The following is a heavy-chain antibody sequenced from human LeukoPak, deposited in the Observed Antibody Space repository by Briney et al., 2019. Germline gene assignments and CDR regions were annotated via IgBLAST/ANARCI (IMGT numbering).Heavy chain of an antibody. Sequence: PSETLSLTCTVSGGSISSSSYYWGWIRQPPGKGLEWIGSIYYSGSTYYNPSLKSRVTISVDTSKNQFSLKLSSVTAADTAVYYCARGLGYYGSGSYYWRNWFDPWGQGTLVTVSS. CDR1: GGSISSSSYY. V-gene: IGHV4-39*01. CDR3: ARGLGYYGSGSYYWRNWFDP. J-gene: IGHJ5*02. D-gene: IGHD3-10*01. CDR2: IYYSGST.